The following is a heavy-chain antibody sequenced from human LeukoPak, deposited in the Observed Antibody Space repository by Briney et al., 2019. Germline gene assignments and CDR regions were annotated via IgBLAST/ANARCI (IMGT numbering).Heavy chain of an antibody. CDR2: IKQDGGEK. J-gene: IGHJ5*02. D-gene: IGHD3-16*01. Sequence: GGSLRLSCAASGFTFSNAWMSWVRQAPGKGLEWVANIKQDGGEKYYVDSVKGRFTISRDNAKNSLYLQMNSLRAEDTAVYYCARDLGLGGPKGWFDPWGQGTLVTVSS. CDR3: ARDLGLGGPKGWFDP. V-gene: IGHV3-7*01. CDR1: GFTFSNAW.